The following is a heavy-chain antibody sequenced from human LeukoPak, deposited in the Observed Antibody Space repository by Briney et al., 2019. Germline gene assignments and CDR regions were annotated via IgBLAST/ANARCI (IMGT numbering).Heavy chain of an antibody. V-gene: IGHV4-39*01. Sequence: SETLSLTCTVSGDSISSSNHHWGWIRQPPGKGLEWIGNINYSGSTYYNPSLRSRVTISVDTSKNQFSLKVSSVTAADTAVYYCARPILAYCGGDCYPPWGQGTLVTVSS. CDR1: GDSISSSNHH. CDR2: INYSGST. D-gene: IGHD2-21*02. CDR3: ARPILAYCGGDCYPP. J-gene: IGHJ5*02.